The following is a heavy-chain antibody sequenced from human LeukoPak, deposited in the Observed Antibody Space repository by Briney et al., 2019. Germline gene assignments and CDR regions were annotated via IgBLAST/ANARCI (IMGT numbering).Heavy chain of an antibody. V-gene: IGHV4-39*07. D-gene: IGHD1-26*01. CDR1: GGSISSISYY. CDR2: ISYSGST. CDR3: AREGAVGFDY. Sequence: SETLSLTCTVSGGSISSISYYWGWIRQPPGKGLEWIGSISYSGSTYYNPSLKSRVIISIDTSKNQFSLKLNSVTAADTAVYYCAREGAVGFDYWGQGPLFTVSS. J-gene: IGHJ4*02.